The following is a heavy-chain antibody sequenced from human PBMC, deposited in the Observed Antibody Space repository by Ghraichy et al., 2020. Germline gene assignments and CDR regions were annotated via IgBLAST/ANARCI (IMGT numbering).Heavy chain of an antibody. CDR3: AGTRCIRPFDI. V-gene: IGHV4-61*03. CDR1: GGSVSSGSYY. Sequence: SETLSLTCTVSGGSVSSGSYYWSWIRQRPGKGLEWIGYIYYSGSTNYNPSLKSRVTISVDTSKNHFSLKLSTVTAADTAVYYCAGTRCIRPFDIWGQGTMVTVSS. CDR2: IYYSGST. J-gene: IGHJ3*02. D-gene: IGHD2-8*01.